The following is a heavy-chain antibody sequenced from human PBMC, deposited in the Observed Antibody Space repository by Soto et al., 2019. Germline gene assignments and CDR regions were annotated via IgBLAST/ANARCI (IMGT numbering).Heavy chain of an antibody. D-gene: IGHD3-3*01. J-gene: IGHJ3*02. CDR3: ARGGEVGVAGSAAFDM. CDR2: INPGSGAA. V-gene: IGHV1-46*01. CDR1: GYTVTTHY. Sequence: QVQLVQSGAEVKKPGASVKISCTASGYTVTTHYMHWVRQAPGRGLEWMGAINPGSGAAKYTQTFQARVTMTRDTSTNTVYMEMRAPRSEDTAVFYCARGGEVGVAGSAAFDMWGQGTMVTVSS.